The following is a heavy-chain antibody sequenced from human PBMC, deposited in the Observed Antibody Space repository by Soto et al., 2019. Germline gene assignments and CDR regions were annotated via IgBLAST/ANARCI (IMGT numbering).Heavy chain of an antibody. CDR2: IIGIVGET. V-gene: IGHV1-69*08. D-gene: IGHD3-16*01. CDR3: ARVSGGRMDG. J-gene: IGHJ6*02. CDR1: GTIFSSYT. Sequence: QVQLVQSGAEVKKPGSSVRVSCTASGTIFSSYTISWVRQAPGQGLEWMGRIIGIVGETNSAQTVQGRGTLTADKSTKTAYMELNSLRLEDTALYYCARVSGGRMDGWGQGTTVTVSS.